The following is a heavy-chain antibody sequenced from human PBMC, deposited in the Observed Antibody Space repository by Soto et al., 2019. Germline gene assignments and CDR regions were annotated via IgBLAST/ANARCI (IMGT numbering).Heavy chain of an antibody. CDR3: AKDQVDLVATSKDAFDV. Sequence: EVQLLESRGGMVQPGGSLRISCAASGFTFSSCAMTWVRQAPGKGLEWVSATSGRGGSTYYADSVKGRFTISRDNSKNTLYLQMNSLRAEDTAVYYCAKDQVDLVATSKDAFDVWGQGTMVAVSS. J-gene: IGHJ3*01. D-gene: IGHD5-12*01. CDR1: GFTFSSCA. CDR2: TSGRGGST. V-gene: IGHV3-23*01.